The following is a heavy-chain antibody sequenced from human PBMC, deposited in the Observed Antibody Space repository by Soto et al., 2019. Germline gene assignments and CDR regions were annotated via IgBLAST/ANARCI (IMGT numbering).Heavy chain of an antibody. D-gene: IGHD1-26*01. J-gene: IGHJ5*02. CDR2: IYYTGST. CDR1: GGSISRNY. V-gene: IGHV4-59*01. CDR3: VKGGSSKFDP. Sequence: SETLSLTCTVSGGSISRNYWSWIRQPPGRGLEWIGYIYYTGSTNYNPSLKSRVTISVDTSKNQFSLKLSSVTAADTAVYYCVKGGSSKFDPWGQGTLVTVSS.